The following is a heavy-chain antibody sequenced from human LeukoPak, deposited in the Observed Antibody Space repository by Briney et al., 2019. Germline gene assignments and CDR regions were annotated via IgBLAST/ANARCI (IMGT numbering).Heavy chain of an antibody. J-gene: IGHJ6*02. CDR1: GFTFSSYA. CDR2: ISGSGGST. CDR3: AKELRITMVRGVSYGMDV. D-gene: IGHD3-10*01. Sequence: PGESLRLSCAASGFTFSSYAMSWVRQAPGKGLEWVSAISGSGGSTYYADSVKGRFTISRDNSKNTLYLQMNSLRAEDTAVYYCAKELRITMVRGVSYGMDVWGQGTTVTVSS. V-gene: IGHV3-23*01.